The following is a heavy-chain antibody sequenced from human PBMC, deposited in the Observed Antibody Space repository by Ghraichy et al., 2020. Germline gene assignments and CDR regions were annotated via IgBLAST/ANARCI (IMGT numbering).Heavy chain of an antibody. CDR1: GGSISSSSYY. V-gene: IGHV4-39*01. CDR2: IYYSGST. J-gene: IGHJ5*02. D-gene: IGHD1-26*01. CDR3: ARTLTPFIGHWFDP. Sequence: SETLSLTCTVSGGSISSSSYYWGWIRQPPGKGLEWIGSIYYSGSTYYNPSLKSRVTISVDTSKNQFSLKLSSVTAADTAVYYCARTLTPFIGHWFDPWGQGTLVTVSS.